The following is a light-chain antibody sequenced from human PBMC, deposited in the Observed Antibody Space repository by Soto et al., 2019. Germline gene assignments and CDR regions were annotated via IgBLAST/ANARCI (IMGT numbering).Light chain of an antibody. V-gene: IGKV1-5*01. CDR1: QSISSG. J-gene: IGKJ1*01. CDR2: DAS. Sequence: DIQMTQSPSTLCASVGDRVTIACRASQSISSGLAWYQQKPGKAPKVLIYDASSLESGVPSRFSGSGSGTVFTLTINSLQADDFATYYCQQYNNDWTFGQGTKVDIK. CDR3: QQYNNDWT.